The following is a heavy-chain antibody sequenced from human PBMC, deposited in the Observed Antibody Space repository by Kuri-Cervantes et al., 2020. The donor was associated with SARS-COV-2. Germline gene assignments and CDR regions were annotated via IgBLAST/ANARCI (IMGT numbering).Heavy chain of an antibody. J-gene: IGHJ4*02. V-gene: IGHV4-39*01. Sequence: ESLKISCTVSGGSISSSSYYWGWIRQPPGKGLEWIGSIYYSGSTYYNPSLKSRVTISVDTSKNQFSLKLSSVTAVDTAVYYCARHEWEPYYFDYWGQGTLVTVSS. D-gene: IGHD1-26*01. CDR3: ARHEWEPYYFDY. CDR2: IYYSGST. CDR1: GGSISSSSYY.